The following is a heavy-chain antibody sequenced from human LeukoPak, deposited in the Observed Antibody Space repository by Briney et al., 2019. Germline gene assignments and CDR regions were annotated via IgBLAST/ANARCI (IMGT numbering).Heavy chain of an antibody. J-gene: IGHJ6*02. V-gene: IGHV1-18*01. CDR1: GYTFTSYG. CDR3: ASTHLWFREFLVGYYGIDV. CDR2: ISAYNGNT. D-gene: IGHD3-10*01. Sequence: GASVKVSCKASGYTFTSYGISWVRQAPGQGLEWMGWISAYNGNTNYAQKLQGRVTMTTDTSTSTAYIEMRRLRSDDTAVYYCASTHLWFREFLVGYYGIDVWGQGTTVTVSS.